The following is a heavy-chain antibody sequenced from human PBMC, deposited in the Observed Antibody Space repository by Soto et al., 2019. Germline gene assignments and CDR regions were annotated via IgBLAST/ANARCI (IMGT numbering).Heavy chain of an antibody. CDR2: IHHSGST. J-gene: IGHJ6*02. CDR1: GGSISSSDYY. CDR3: ARGYNRPNHYYHRRDV. D-gene: IGHD2-2*02. V-gene: IGHV4-39*01. Sequence: SAALSLTCTVSGGSISSSDYYWASIRQPPGQGLECIGHIHHSGSTYYSPSLTSRVTISVDTSKNQFSLKLSSVTAADTAAYYCARGYNRPNHYYHRRDVCGQGTTVT.